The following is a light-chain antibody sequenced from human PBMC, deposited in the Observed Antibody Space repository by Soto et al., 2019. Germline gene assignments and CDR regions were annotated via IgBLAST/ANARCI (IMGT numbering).Light chain of an antibody. CDR3: SSYTSSNTEA. CDR1: SSDVGAYNY. V-gene: IGLV2-14*03. Sequence: QSVLTQPASVSGSPGQSITISCTGTSSDVGAYNYVSWYQHHPGKAPKLIIYDVTDRPSGVSNRFSASKSGNTASLTISGLQAEDEADYYCSSYTSSNTEAFGTGTKVTVL. J-gene: IGLJ1*01. CDR2: DVT.